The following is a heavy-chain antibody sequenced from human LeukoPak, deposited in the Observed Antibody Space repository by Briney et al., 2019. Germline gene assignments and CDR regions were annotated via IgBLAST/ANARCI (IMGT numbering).Heavy chain of an antibody. CDR1: GFTFSSYA. CDR3: AKDGMATISYYFDY. V-gene: IGHV3-23*01. CDR2: ISGSGGST. D-gene: IGHD5-24*01. J-gene: IGHJ4*02. Sequence: GGSLRLSCAAAGFTFSSYAISWVRQAPGKGLEWVSAISGSGGSTYYAASVKGRFTISRDNSKNTLYLQMNSLGAEDTAVYYCAKDGMATISYYFDYWGQGTLVTVSS.